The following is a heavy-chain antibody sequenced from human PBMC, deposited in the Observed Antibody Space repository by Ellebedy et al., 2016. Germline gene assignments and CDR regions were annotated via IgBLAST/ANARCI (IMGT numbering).Heavy chain of an antibody. D-gene: IGHD3-10*01. V-gene: IGHV4-30-4*01. CDR1: GGSISSGDYY. Sequence: SETLSLTCTVSGGSISSGDYYWSWIRQPPGKGLEWIGYIYYSGNTYYTPSLKSRVTISLDTSRNQFSLKLSSVTAADTAVYYCARDEGGSGSLSYWGQGTLVTVSS. J-gene: IGHJ4*02. CDR3: ARDEGGSGSLSY. CDR2: IYYSGNT.